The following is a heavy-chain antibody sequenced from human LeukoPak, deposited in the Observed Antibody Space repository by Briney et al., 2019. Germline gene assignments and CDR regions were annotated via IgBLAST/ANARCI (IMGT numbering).Heavy chain of an antibody. Sequence: SETLSLTCTVSGGSISSYYWSWIRQHPGKGLEWIGYIYYSGSTYYNPSLKSRVTISVDTSKNQFSLKLSSVTAADTAVYYCARRHIVDDAFDIWGQGTMVTVSS. CDR1: GGSISSYY. J-gene: IGHJ3*02. D-gene: IGHD3-16*02. V-gene: IGHV4-59*06. CDR2: IYYSGST. CDR3: ARRHIVDDAFDI.